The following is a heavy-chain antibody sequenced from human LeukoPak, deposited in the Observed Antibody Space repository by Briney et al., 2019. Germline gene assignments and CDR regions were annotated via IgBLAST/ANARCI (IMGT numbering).Heavy chain of an antibody. Sequence: SETLSLTCTVSGGSISSSSYYWGWIRQPPGKGLEWIGSIYYSGSTYYNPSLKSRVTISVDTSKNQFSLKLSSVTAADTAVYYCATPGYSYGYLVQPDYWGQGTLVTVSS. V-gene: IGHV4-39*01. CDR3: ATPGYSYGYLVQPDY. CDR2: IYYSGST. D-gene: IGHD5-18*01. CDR1: GGSISSSSYY. J-gene: IGHJ4*02.